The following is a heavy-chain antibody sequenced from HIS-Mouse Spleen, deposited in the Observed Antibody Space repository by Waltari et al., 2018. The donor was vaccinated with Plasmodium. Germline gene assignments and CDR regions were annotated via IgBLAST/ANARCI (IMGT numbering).Heavy chain of an antibody. V-gene: IGHV4-34*01. CDR3: ARGRRIVVVTAPRGFFDY. J-gene: IGHJ4*02. CDR2: INHSGST. Sequence: QVQLQQWGAGLLKPSETLSLTCAVYGGSFSGSYWSWIRQPPGTGLEWIGEINHSGSTNYNPSLKSRVTISVDTSKNQFSLKLSSVTAADTAVYYCARGRRIVVVTAPRGFFDYWGQGTLVTVSS. D-gene: IGHD2-21*02. CDR1: GGSFSGSY.